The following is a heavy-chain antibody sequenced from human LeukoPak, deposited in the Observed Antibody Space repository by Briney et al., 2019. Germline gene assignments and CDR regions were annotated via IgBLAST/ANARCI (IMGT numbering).Heavy chain of an antibody. CDR1: GGTFSSYA. J-gene: IGHJ5*02. V-gene: IGHV1-69*13. CDR3: ARVSCGSGGKGLFEP. D-gene: IGHD3-10*01. Sequence: ASVKVSCKASGGTFSSYAISWVRQAHGQGLEWMGGIIPIFGTANYAQKFQGRVTITADESTSTAYMELSSLRSEDTAVYYCARVSCGSGGKGLFEPWGQGTLVTVSS. CDR2: IIPIFGTA.